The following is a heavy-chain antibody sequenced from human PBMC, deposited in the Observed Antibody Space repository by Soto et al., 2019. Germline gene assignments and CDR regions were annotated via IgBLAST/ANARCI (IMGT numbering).Heavy chain of an antibody. CDR1: GFTFSSYS. CDR2: ISSSSSYI. Sequence: PGGSLRPSYSASGFTFSSYSMNWVRQAPGKGLEGVSSISSSSSYIYYADSVKGRFTISRNNAKKSLYLQMNSLRAEDTAVYFCARDIKYSYGSGSYAGGMDVWGQGTTVTVSS. CDR3: ARDIKYSYGSGSYAGGMDV. V-gene: IGHV3-21*01. D-gene: IGHD3-10*01. J-gene: IGHJ6*02.